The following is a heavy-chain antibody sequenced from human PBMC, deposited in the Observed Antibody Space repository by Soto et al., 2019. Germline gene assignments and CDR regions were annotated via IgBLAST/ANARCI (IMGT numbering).Heavy chain of an antibody. D-gene: IGHD5-12*01. CDR2: IIPIFGTA. Sequence: SVKVSCKASGGTFSNYAINWVRQAPGQGLEWMGGIIPIFGTANYAQKFQGRVTITADESTSTAYLDLSSLRSEDTAVYYCARPVEMATISRSYLFYWGQGTLVTVSS. CDR3: ARPVEMATISRSYLFY. J-gene: IGHJ4*02. CDR1: GGTFSNYA. V-gene: IGHV1-69*13.